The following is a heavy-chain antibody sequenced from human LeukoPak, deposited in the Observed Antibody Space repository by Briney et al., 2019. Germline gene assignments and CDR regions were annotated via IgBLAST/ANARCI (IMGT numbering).Heavy chain of an antibody. Sequence: GGSLRLSCAASGFTFSSYWMHWVRQAPGKGLEWVSAISASGSNTYCADSVEGRCTISRDNSKNTLYLQMNSLRVEDTAVYYCAKYIATGVPSFDYWGQGSLVTVSS. V-gene: IGHV3-23*01. D-gene: IGHD6-13*01. J-gene: IGHJ4*02. CDR2: ISASGSNT. CDR3: AKYIATGVPSFDY. CDR1: GFTFSSYW.